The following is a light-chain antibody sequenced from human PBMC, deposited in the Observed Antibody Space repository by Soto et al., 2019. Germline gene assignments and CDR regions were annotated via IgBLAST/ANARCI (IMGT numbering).Light chain of an antibody. CDR1: QDINNW. CDR3: QQANSFPLT. J-gene: IGKJ4*01. Sequence: DIQVTQSPSSVSASVGDRVTITCRASQDINNWLAWYQQKPGKAPKLLIYTTSNLQSGVPSRFSGSASGTDFTLTISSLQPEDFATYYCQQANSFPLTFGGGTKVEIK. V-gene: IGKV1D-12*01. CDR2: TTS.